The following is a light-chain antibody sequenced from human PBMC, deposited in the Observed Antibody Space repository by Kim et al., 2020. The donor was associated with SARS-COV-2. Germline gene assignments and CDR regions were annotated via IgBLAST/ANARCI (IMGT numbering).Light chain of an antibody. CDR1: NIGSKS. CDR2: YDT. CDR3: QVWDSRSDHVI. V-gene: IGLV3-21*04. Sequence: SYELTQPPSVSVAPGKTARITCGGDNIGSKSVHWYQQNPGQAPVLVIYYDTYRPSGIPERFSGSNSGNTATLTISRVEVGDEADYYCQVWDSRSDHVIFGGGTQLTVL. J-gene: IGLJ2*01.